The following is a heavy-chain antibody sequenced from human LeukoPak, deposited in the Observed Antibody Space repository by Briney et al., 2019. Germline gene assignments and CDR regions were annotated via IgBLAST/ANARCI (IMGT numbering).Heavy chain of an antibody. V-gene: IGHV4-59*01. CDR2: IYYSGST. J-gene: IGHJ5*02. Sequence: SETLSLTCTVSGGSISSYYWSWIRQPPGKGLEWIGYIYYSGSTNYNPSLKSRVTISVDTSKNQFSLKLSSVTAADTAVYYCARLSYCSSTSCYGYWFDLWGQGTLVTVSS. D-gene: IGHD2-2*01. CDR3: ARLSYCSSTSCYGYWFDL. CDR1: GGSISSYY.